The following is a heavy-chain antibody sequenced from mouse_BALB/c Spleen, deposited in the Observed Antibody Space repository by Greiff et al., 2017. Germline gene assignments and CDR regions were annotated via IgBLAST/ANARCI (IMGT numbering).Heavy chain of an antibody. D-gene: IGHD1-1*01. V-gene: IGHV1S135*01. CDR3: ARNSYCETLAWFAY. CDR1: GYAFTSYN. Sequence: QLKESGPELVKPGASVKVSCKASGYAFTSYNMYWVKQSHGKSLEWIGYIDPYNGGTSYNQKFKGKATLTVDKSSSTAYMHLNSLTSEDSAVYYCARNSYCETLAWFAYWGQGTLVTVSA. CDR2: IDPYNGGT. J-gene: IGHJ3*01.